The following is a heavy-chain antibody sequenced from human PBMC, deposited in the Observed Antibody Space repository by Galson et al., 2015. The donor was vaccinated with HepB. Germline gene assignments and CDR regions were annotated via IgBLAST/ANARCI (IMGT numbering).Heavy chain of an antibody. J-gene: IGHJ4*02. CDR2: IRSEPYGGTT. Sequence: SLRLSCAASGFNFADYAMGWVRQAPGKGLEWVGFIRSEPYGGTTDYAPSVQGRVTISRNDSRGLVHLQMSGLKTEDTALYFCVRRSRIDGFSYDNWGQGTLVTVSS. V-gene: IGHV3-49*04. D-gene: IGHD5-24*01. CDR1: GFNFADYA. CDR3: VRRSRIDGFSYDN.